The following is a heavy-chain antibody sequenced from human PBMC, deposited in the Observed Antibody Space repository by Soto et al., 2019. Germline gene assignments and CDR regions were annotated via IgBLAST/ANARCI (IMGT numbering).Heavy chain of an antibody. V-gene: IGHV4-59*01. CDR1: WASISSYY. CDR3: ARGRGARGHFDL. Sequence: SETLSRTCTVSWASISSYYWSWIRQPPWKGLEWIVYIYYSGSTTYNPSLKSRVTISVDKSKNQFSLKLSSVTAADTAVYYCARGRGARGHFDLWGQGTKVTVSS. D-gene: IGHD1-26*01. CDR2: IYYSGST. J-gene: IGHJ3*01.